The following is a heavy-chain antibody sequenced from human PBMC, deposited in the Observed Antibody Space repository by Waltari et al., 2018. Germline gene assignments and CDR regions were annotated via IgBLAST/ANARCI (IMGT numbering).Heavy chain of an antibody. CDR3: ARVVQFYSGSTKGAFDI. CDR2: IIPIYGTA. V-gene: IGHV1-69*06. J-gene: IGHJ3*02. CDR1: GGTFSSYA. D-gene: IGHD1-26*01. Sequence: QVQLVQSGAEVKKPGSSVKVSCKASGGTFSSYAISWVRQAPGQGLEWMGGIIPIYGTANDSQKFQGRVTITADKSTSTAYMELSSLRSEDTAVYYCARVVQFYSGSTKGAFDIWGQGTMVTVSS.